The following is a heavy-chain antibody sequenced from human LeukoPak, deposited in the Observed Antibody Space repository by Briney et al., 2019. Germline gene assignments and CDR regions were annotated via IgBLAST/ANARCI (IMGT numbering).Heavy chain of an antibody. CDR3: ARAWVIARLGDAFDI. V-gene: IGHV1-8*01. J-gene: IGHJ3*02. D-gene: IGHD7-27*01. CDR1: GYTFASYD. Sequence: ASVKVSCKASGYTFASYDINWVRQATGQGLEWMGWMNPNSGNTGYAQKFQGRVTMTRNTSMSTAYMELSGLRSEDTAVYYCARAWVIARLGDAFDIWGQGTVVTVSS. CDR2: MNPNSGNT.